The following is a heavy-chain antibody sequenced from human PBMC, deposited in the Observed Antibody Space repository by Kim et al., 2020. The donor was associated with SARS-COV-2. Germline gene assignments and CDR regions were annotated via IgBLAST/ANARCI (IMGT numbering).Heavy chain of an antibody. CDR1: GFTFSRYG. CDR3: AKDRGSGSSPYFDN. V-gene: IGHV3-30*18. D-gene: IGHD6-6*01. Sequence: GGSLRLSCAASGFTFSRYGMHWVRQAPGKGLEWVAVISYDGSRPYYADSVKGRFTISRDNSKNTLYLQMNSLRPEDTAIYYCAKDRGSGSSPYFDNWGQG. J-gene: IGHJ4*02. CDR2: ISYDGSRP.